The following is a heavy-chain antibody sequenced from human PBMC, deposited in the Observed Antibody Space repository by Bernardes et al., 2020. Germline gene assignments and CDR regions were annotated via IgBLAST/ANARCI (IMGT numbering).Heavy chain of an antibody. J-gene: IGHJ5*02. Sequence: SEPLSLTCAVSGYSIGSDYYWGCLRQPPGKGLEWIWNIYHSGSTYYNPSLNSRVTISVDTSKNQFSLKLSSVTAADTAVYYCARRRTDYSNYLIWFDPWGQGTLVTVSS. V-gene: IGHV4-38-2*01. CDR3: ARRRTDYSNYLIWFDP. CDR1: GYSIGSDYY. CDR2: IYHSGST. D-gene: IGHD4-4*01.